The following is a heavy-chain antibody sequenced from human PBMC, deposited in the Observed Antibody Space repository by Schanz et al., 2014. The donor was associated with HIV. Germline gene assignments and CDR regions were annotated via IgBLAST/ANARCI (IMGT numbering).Heavy chain of an antibody. V-gene: IGHV3-21*01. Sequence: EVQLVESGGGLVKRGGSLRLSCVVSGLIFRTYDMNWVRQAPGKGLEWVSSISSGGDYIYHADSVRGRFTISRDNSKNTVYLQMNSLRGEDSAVYYCAKVGRIYSTTWIDHWGQGTLVTVSS. CDR3: AKVGRIYSTTWIDH. D-gene: IGHD6-13*01. CDR1: GLIFRTYD. CDR2: ISSGGDYI. J-gene: IGHJ4*02.